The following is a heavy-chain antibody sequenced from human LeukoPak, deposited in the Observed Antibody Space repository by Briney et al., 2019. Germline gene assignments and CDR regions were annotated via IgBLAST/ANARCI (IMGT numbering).Heavy chain of an antibody. CDR1: GYTFTGYY. V-gene: IGHV1-2*02. J-gene: IGHJ4*02. Sequence: EASVKVSCKASGYTFTGYYMHWVRQAPGQGLEWMGWINPNSGGTNYAQKFQGRVTMTSDTSISTAYMELSRLRSDDTAVYYCARGATVTTGLYYFDYWGQGTLVTVSS. D-gene: IGHD4-17*01. CDR3: ARGATVTTGLYYFDY. CDR2: INPNSGGT.